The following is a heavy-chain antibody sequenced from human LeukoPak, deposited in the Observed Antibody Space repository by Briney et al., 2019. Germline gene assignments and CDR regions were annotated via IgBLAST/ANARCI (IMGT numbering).Heavy chain of an antibody. CDR1: GFTFNRHV. D-gene: IGHD5-12*01. V-gene: IGHV3-23*01. J-gene: IGHJ2*01. CDR3: TRDQTMVATNWYFDL. Sequence: GGSLRLSCAASGFTFNRHVMIWVRQAPGKGLEWVSAIIGSGGSTYYADSAKGRFTISRDNSKTTVDLQMNSLRAEDTAVYYCTRDQTMVATNWYFDLWGRGTLVTVSS. CDR2: IIGSGGST.